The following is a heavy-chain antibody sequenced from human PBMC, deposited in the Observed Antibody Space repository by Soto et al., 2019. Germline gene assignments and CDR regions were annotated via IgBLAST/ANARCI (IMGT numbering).Heavy chain of an antibody. CDR2: ISSSGSTI. Sequence: GGSLRLSCAASGFTFIDYYMSWSRQAPGKGLEWVSYISSSGSTIYYADSVKGRFTISRDNAKNSLYLQMNSLRAEDTAVYYCARATSGYPMDYYYYGMDVWGQGTTVTVSS. V-gene: IGHV3-11*01. CDR3: ARATSGYPMDYYYYGMDV. CDR1: GFTFIDYY. D-gene: IGHD5-12*01. J-gene: IGHJ6*02.